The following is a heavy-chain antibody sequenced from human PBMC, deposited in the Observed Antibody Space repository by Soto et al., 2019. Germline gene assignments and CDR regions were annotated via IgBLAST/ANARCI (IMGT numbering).Heavy chain of an antibody. Sequence: QVQLVESGGGLVKPGGSLRLSCAASGFTFSDYYMSWIRQAPGKGLEWVSYISSSSSYTNYADSVKGRFTISRDNAKNLLYLQMNSLGGEDTAVYYCARDADILTGSDAFDIWGQGTMVTVSS. CDR3: ARDADILTGSDAFDI. V-gene: IGHV3-11*05. J-gene: IGHJ3*02. CDR2: ISSSSSYT. CDR1: GFTFSDYY. D-gene: IGHD3-9*01.